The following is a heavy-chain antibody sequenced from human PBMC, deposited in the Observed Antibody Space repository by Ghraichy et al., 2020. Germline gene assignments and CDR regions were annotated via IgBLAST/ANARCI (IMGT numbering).Heavy chain of an antibody. D-gene: IGHD3-22*01. CDR1: GGSINSGSFS. J-gene: IGHJ3*01. CDR3: ARAPYDDDGFYDDGFDV. V-gene: IGHV4-30-2*01. Sequence: SETLSLTCAVSGGSINSGSFSWSWIRQPPGKGLEWIGYIYHSGTTYYNPSLKSRVTISLDDSKNQFSLKLSSMTAADTAVYYCARAPYDDDGFYDDGFDVWGQGIMFTVSS. CDR2: IYHSGTT.